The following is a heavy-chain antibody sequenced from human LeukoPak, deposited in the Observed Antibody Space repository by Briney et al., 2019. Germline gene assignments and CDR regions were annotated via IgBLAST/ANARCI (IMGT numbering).Heavy chain of an antibody. CDR2: ISDSGTT. CDR3: ARHGGSYTFDY. V-gene: IGHV4-59*01. Sequence: SETLSLTCTVYGGSISGYYWSWIRKPPGKGLECIGFISDSGTTNYNPSLKSRVTISLDTSKNQFSLKVTSVTAADTAVYYCARHGGSYTFDYWGQGTLVTVSS. J-gene: IGHJ4*02. D-gene: IGHD1-26*01. CDR1: GGSISGYY.